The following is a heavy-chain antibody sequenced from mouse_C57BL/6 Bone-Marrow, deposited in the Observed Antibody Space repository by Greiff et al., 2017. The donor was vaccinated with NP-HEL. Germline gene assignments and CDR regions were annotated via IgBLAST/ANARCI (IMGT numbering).Heavy chain of an antibody. CDR2: IYPGSGST. J-gene: IGHJ1*03. CDR3: ARELYYYGSKGDWYFDV. D-gene: IGHD1-1*01. V-gene: IGHV1-55*01. CDR1: GYTFTSYW. Sequence: QVQLQQPGAELVKPGASVKMSCKASGYTFTSYWITWVKQRPGQGLEWIGDIYPGSGSTNYNEKFKSKATLTVDTSSSTAYMQLSSLTSEDSAVYYGARELYYYGSKGDWYFDVWGTGTTVTVSS.